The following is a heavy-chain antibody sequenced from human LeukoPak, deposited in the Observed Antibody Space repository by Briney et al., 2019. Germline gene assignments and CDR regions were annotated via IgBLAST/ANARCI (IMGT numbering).Heavy chain of an antibody. D-gene: IGHD3-16*02. Sequence: GGSLRLSCAASGFTFSRYAMSWVRQAPGKGLEWVSAISGSGGSTYYADSVKGRFTISRDNSKNTLYLQMNSLRAEDTAVYYCAKEGRSSHFYYGMDVWGQGTTVTISS. J-gene: IGHJ6*02. CDR3: AKEGRSSHFYYGMDV. CDR2: ISGSGGST. CDR1: GFTFSRYA. V-gene: IGHV3-23*01.